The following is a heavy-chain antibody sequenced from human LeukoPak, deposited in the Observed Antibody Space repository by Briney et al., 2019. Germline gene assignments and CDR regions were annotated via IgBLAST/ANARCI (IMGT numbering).Heavy chain of an antibody. CDR1: GFTFSSYS. Sequence: GSLRLSCAASGFTFSSYSMNWVRQAPGKGLEWVSSISSSSSYIYYADSVKGRLTISRDNAKNSLSLQMNSLRAEDTAVYYCAREIGDGSGSYYNDYWDQGTLVTVSS. CDR2: ISSSSSYI. J-gene: IGHJ4*02. V-gene: IGHV3-21*01. D-gene: IGHD3-10*01. CDR3: AREIGDGSGSYYNDY.